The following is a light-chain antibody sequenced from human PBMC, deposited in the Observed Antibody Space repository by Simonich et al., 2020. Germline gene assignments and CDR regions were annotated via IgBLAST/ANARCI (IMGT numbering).Light chain of an antibody. Sequence: QSALTQPASVSGSPGQSIPISCTGTSSAVGGYNYVSWYKQHPGKAPQLMIYDVSNRPSRVSNRFSGSKSGNTASLTISGLQAEDEADYYCSSYTSSSTLVFGGGTKLTVL. CDR2: DVS. V-gene: IGLV2-14*03. CDR3: SSYTSSSTLV. CDR1: SSAVGGYNY. J-gene: IGLJ2*01.